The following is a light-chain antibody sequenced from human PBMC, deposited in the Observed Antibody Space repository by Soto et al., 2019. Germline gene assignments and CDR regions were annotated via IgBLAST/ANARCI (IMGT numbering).Light chain of an antibody. CDR2: AAS. CDR1: QGINNY. Sequence: DIQMTQSPSSLSASVGSRVSITCRASQGINNYLAWYQQKPGKVPKVLIYAASTLQPGVPSRFSGSGSGTDFTLTINSLQPDDIATYYCQQYNGYSRTFGQGTKVEIK. CDR3: QQYNGYSRT. J-gene: IGKJ1*01. V-gene: IGKV1-27*01.